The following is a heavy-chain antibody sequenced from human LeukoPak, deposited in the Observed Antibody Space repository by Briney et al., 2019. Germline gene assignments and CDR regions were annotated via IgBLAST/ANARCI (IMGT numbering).Heavy chain of an antibody. Sequence: SETLSLTCTVSGGSISSYYGSWIRQPAGKGLEWIGRIYTSGSTNYNPSLKSRVTMSVDTSKNQFSLKLSSVTAADTAVYYCARGGYDFWSGYYTGGNWFDPWGQGTLVTVSS. V-gene: IGHV4-4*07. CDR1: GGSISSYY. CDR2: IYTSGST. CDR3: ARGGYDFWSGYYTGGNWFDP. J-gene: IGHJ5*02. D-gene: IGHD3-3*01.